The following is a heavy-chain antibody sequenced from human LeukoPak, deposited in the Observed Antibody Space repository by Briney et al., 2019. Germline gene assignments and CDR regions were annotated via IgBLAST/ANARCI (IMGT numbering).Heavy chain of an antibody. CDR2: ITTSSSTI. D-gene: IGHD6-19*01. J-gene: IGHJ4*02. V-gene: IGHV3-48*03. CDR3: ARGRTSGWY. Sequence: GGALRLSCAASGFTSSNYEMKWVRQAPGKRREWISYITTSSSTIYYADSVKGRFTISRDNAKNSLYLQMNSLRAEDTAAYYCARGRTSGWYLGQGTLVTVSS. CDR1: GFTSSNYE.